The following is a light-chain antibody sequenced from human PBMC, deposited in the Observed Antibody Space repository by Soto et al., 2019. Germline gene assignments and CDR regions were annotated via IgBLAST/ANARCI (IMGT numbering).Light chain of an antibody. CDR1: QSISSW. V-gene: IGKV1-5*03. CDR3: QQSYDSPIT. Sequence: DIQMTQSPSTLSASVGDRVTITCRASQSISSWLAWYQQKPGKAPKLLIYKASSLDRGVPSRFSGSGSGTEFTLTISSLQPDDFATYFCQQSYDSPITFGQGTRLEIK. CDR2: KAS. J-gene: IGKJ5*01.